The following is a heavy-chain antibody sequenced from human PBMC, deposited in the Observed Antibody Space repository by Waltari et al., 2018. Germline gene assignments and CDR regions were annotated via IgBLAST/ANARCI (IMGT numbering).Heavy chain of an antibody. Sequence: QVQLQESGPGLVKPSETLSLTCAVSGYSISSGYYWGWIRQPPGKGLEWIGSIYHSGSTYYNPSIKSRVTISVDTSKNQFSLKLSSVTAADTAVYYCARRGYDILTGYSPDYWGQGTLVTVSS. D-gene: IGHD3-9*01. CDR3: ARRGYDILTGYSPDY. CDR2: IYHSGST. V-gene: IGHV4-38-2*01. CDR1: GYSISSGYY. J-gene: IGHJ4*02.